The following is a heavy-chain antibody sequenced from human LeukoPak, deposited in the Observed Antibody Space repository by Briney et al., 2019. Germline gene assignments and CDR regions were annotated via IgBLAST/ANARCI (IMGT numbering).Heavy chain of an antibody. D-gene: IGHD3-22*01. CDR2: IYYDGSNK. CDR1: GFIFSSYG. CDR3: ARDTFYSSGVYGLDV. J-gene: IGHJ6*02. Sequence: GGSLRLSCAASGFIFSSYGMHWVRQAPGKGLEWVAIIYYDGSNKYYADSVRGRFTISRDNSKNTLFLQMSSLRAEDTAVYYCARDTFYSSGVYGLDVWGQGTTVTVSS. V-gene: IGHV3-33*01.